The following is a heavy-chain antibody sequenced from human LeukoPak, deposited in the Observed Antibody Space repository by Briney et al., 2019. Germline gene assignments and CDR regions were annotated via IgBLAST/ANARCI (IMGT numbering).Heavy chain of an antibody. J-gene: IGHJ4*02. V-gene: IGHV1-2*02. CDR1: GYTFTRYY. CDR3: AREEDTAMVPFDY. D-gene: IGHD5-18*01. Sequence: ASVKVSCKASGYTFTRYYMHWVRQAPGQGLEWMGWINPNSGGTNYAQKFQGRVTMTRDTSISTAYLELSRLRSDDTAVYYCAREEDTAMVPFDYWGQGTLVTVS. CDR2: INPNSGGT.